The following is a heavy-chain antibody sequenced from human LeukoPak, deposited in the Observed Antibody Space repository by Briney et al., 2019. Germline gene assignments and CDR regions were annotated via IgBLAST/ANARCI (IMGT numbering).Heavy chain of an antibody. J-gene: IGHJ4*02. Sequence: ASVKVSCKASGYTFTSYDINWVRQATGQGLEWMGWMNPNSGNTGYAQKFQGRVTMTRNTSISTAYMELSSLRSEDTAVYYCARLVRFYDYVWGSYRSYYFDYWGQGTLATVSS. CDR3: ARLVRFYDYVWGSYRSYYFDY. CDR2: MNPNSGNT. CDR1: GYTFTSYD. D-gene: IGHD3-16*02. V-gene: IGHV1-8*01.